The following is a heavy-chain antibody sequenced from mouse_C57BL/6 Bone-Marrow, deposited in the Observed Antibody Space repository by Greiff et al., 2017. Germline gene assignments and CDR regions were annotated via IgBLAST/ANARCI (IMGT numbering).Heavy chain of an antibody. Sequence: QVQLQQSGAELVRPGASVKLSCKASGYTFTDYYINWVKQRPGQGLEWIARLYPGSGNTYYNEKFKGKATLTAEKSSSTAYMQLSSLTSEDSAVYFCARNYGSSYLLWAMDYWGQGTSVTVSS. CDR1: GYTFTDYY. J-gene: IGHJ4*01. CDR3: ARNYGSSYLLWAMDY. CDR2: LYPGSGNT. D-gene: IGHD1-1*01. V-gene: IGHV1-76*01.